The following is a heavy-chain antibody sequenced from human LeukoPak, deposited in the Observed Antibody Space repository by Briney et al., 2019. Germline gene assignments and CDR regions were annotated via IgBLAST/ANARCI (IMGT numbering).Heavy chain of an antibody. CDR1: GFTFSTYG. J-gene: IGHJ4*02. D-gene: IGHD7-27*01. CDR2: MWSGVSNI. Sequence: GGSLRLSCAASGFTFSTYGMHWVRQAPGEGLEWVALMWSGVSNIYYADSVKGRFIISRDNSKNTLYLQMNSLRAEDTALYYCARDHSPKWGSGERYFDLWGQGTLVTVSS. V-gene: IGHV3-33*01. CDR3: ARDHSPKWGSGERYFDL.